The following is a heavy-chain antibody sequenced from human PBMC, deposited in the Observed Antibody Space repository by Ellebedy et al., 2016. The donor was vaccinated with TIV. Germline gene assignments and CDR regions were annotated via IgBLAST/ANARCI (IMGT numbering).Heavy chain of an antibody. D-gene: IGHD2-15*01. Sequence: GESLKIPCAASGFTFSIYSLNWVRQAPGKGLEWVSSISSSSSYIYYADSVKGRFTISRDNAKNSLYLQMNSLRAEDTAVYYCAREGGCSGDTCLTDYWGQGTLVTVSS. CDR3: AREGGCSGDTCLTDY. CDR2: ISSSSSYI. CDR1: GFTFSIYS. V-gene: IGHV3-21*01. J-gene: IGHJ4*02.